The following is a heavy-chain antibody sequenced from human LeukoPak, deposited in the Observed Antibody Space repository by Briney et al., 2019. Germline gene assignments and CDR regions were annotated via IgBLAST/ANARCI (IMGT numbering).Heavy chain of an antibody. J-gene: IGHJ4*02. CDR2: INWNGGST. Sequence: GGSLRLSCAASGFTFDDYGMSWVRQAPGKGLEWVSGINWNGGSTGYADSVKGRFTISRDNAKNSLYLQMSSLKASDTAMYYCARRGSRVNFILWGPSSHFDYWGQGTLVTVSS. V-gene: IGHV3-20*04. D-gene: IGHD3-16*01. CDR3: ARRGSRVNFILWGPSSHFDY. CDR1: GFTFDDYG.